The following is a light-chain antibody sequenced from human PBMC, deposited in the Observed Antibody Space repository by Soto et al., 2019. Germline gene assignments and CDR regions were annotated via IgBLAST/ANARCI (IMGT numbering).Light chain of an antibody. V-gene: IGLV2-18*02. Sequence: QSALTQPPSVSGSPGQSVTISCTGTSGDVGSYNRVSWYQQPPGTAPKLMIYEVSNRPSGVPDRFSGSKSGNTASLTISGLQAEDEADYYCNSYTSSSTYVFGTGTQLTVL. CDR3: NSYTSSSTYV. CDR2: EVS. J-gene: IGLJ1*01. CDR1: SGDVGSYNR.